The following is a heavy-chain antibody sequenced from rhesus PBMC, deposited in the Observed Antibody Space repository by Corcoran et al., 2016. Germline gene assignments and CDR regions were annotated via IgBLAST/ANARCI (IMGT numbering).Heavy chain of an antibody. CDR2: IYGSGGSN. CDR3: ARGAYGNYSFDY. CDR1: GYSISSNY. V-gene: IGHV4S14*01. Sequence: QVQLQESGPGLVKPSETLSLTCAVSGYSISSNYWNWIRQPPGKGLEGIGSIYGSGGSNYLTPSLKSRITLSVDTSKNQFSLKLSAVTAADTAVYYCARGAYGNYSFDYWGQGVLVTVSS. J-gene: IGHJ4*01. D-gene: IGHD4-35*01.